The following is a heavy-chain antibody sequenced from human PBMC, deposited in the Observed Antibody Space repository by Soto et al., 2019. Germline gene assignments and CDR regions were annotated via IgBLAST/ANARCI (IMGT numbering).Heavy chain of an antibody. Sequence: ASVKVSCKTSGYTFTNYVVDWVRQAPGHGLEWMGWINSGNGNTKYSEKFQGRVTITRDTSASTAYMELNSLTSEDTAVYYCARGLTIFGVVIGYWGQGTLVTVSS. D-gene: IGHD3-3*01. CDR3: ARGLTIFGVVIGY. CDR2: INSGNGNT. CDR1: GYTFTNYV. V-gene: IGHV1-3*01. J-gene: IGHJ4*02.